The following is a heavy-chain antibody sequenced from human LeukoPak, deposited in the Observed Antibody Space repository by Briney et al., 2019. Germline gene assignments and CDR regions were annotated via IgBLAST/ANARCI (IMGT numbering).Heavy chain of an antibody. J-gene: IGHJ6*02. Sequence: ASVKVSCKASGYTFTSYYMHWVRQAPGQGLEWMGIINPSGGSTSYAQKFQGRVTMTRDMSTSTAYMELSSLRSEDTAVYYCARGGRPTTNVSSSWYSYYYYYGMDVWGQGTTVTVSS. D-gene: IGHD6-13*01. V-gene: IGHV1-46*01. CDR2: INPSGGST. CDR3: ARGGRPTTNVSSSWYSYYYYYGMDV. CDR1: GYTFTSYY.